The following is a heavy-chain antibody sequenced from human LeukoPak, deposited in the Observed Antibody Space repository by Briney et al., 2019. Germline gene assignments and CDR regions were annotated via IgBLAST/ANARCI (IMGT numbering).Heavy chain of an antibody. J-gene: IGHJ4*02. Sequence: GGSLRLSCAASGFTFSSYAMSWVRQAPGKGLEWVSAISGSGGSTYYADSVKGRFTISRDNSKNTLYLQMNSLRAEDTAVYYCAKDLVSARGSSGPGDYWGQGTLVTVSS. D-gene: IGHD3-22*01. CDR2: ISGSGGST. CDR1: GFTFSSYA. CDR3: AKDLVSARGSSGPGDY. V-gene: IGHV3-23*01.